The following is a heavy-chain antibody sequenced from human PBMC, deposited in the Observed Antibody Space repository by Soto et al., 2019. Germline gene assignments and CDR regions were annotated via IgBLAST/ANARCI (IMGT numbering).Heavy chain of an antibody. J-gene: IGHJ4*02. CDR2: VNPNNGHT. Sequence: QVPLVQSGAEVKNPGASVKVSCKASGYTFTSYDINWVRQATGQGLEWMGWVNPNNGHTGYAQKFQGRVTMTRNTSISTAYMELDSLRSEDTAVYYCVRLFYYGTGTWVEWGPGTLVTVSS. CDR1: GYTFTSYD. V-gene: IGHV1-8*01. D-gene: IGHD3-10*01. CDR3: VRLFYYGTGTWVE.